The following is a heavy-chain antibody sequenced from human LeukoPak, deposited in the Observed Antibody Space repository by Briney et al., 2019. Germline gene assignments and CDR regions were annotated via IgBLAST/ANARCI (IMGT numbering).Heavy chain of an antibody. J-gene: IGHJ5*01. CDR3: ARATRTISSWYDS. CDR1: GFTVNNKY. D-gene: IGHD4/OR15-4a*01. Sequence: GGSLRLSCAASGFTVNNKYMTWVRQAPGKGLEWVSLIYNDGRTYYADSVKGRCTISRDNAKNTLYLQMDRLRADDMAVYYCARATRTISSWYDSWGQGTLVTVSS. V-gene: IGHV3-66*01. CDR2: IYNDGRT.